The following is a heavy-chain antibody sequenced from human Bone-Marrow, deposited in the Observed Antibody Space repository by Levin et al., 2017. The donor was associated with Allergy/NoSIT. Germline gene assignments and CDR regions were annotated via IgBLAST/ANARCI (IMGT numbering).Heavy chain of an antibody. CDR1: GYTFTSYD. D-gene: IGHD3-10*01. CDR2: MNPNSGNT. CDR3: AKTGSGIAEFDP. Sequence: ASVKVSCKASGYTFTSYDINWVRQATGQGLEWMGWMNPNSGNTGYAQKFQGRVTMTRNTSISTAYMELSSLRSEDTAVYYCAKTGSGIAEFDPWGQGTLVTVSS. J-gene: IGHJ5*02. V-gene: IGHV1-8*02.